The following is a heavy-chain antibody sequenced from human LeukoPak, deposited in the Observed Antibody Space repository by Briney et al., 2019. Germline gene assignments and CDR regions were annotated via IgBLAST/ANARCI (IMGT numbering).Heavy chain of an antibody. CDR3: VKDGQRYDSSSRGSGFGP. CDR1: GFTFSSYG. D-gene: IGHD3-22*01. V-gene: IGHV3-9*01. J-gene: IGHJ5*02. Sequence: PGGSLRLSCAASGFTFSSYGMHWVRQAPGKGLEWVSGISWNSATTGFAASVRGRFTISRDNAKKFLYLQMNSLRPEDTALYYCVKDGQRYDSSSRGSGFGPWGQGTLVTVSS. CDR2: ISWNSATT.